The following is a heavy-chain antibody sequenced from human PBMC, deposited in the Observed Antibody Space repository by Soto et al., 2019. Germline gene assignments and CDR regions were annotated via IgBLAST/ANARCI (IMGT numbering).Heavy chain of an antibody. J-gene: IGHJ6*01. D-gene: IGHD5-12*01. CDR3: ASEGVAPYYYYGLDI. Sequence: QVQLVQSGAEVKKPGASVKVSCKASGYTFTRSGISWVRQAPGQGLEWMGWISTYNGDTNYAQTFKGRVTMTTDTPPSTVHMEVRRLRSDDTAVYYCASEGVAPYYYYGLDIWGQGTPVTVSS. CDR1: GYTFTRSG. V-gene: IGHV1-18*01. CDR2: ISTYNGDT.